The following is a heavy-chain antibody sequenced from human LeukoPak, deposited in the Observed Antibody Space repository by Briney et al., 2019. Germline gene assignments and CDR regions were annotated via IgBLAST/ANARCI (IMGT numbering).Heavy chain of an antibody. CDR3: ARAPYSPDSYYYYMDV. J-gene: IGHJ6*03. Sequence: SETLSLTCAVYGGSFSGYYWSWIRQPPGKGLEWIGEINHSGSTNCNPSLKSRVTISVDSSKNQFSLRLSSVTAADTAVYYCARAPYSPDSYYYYMDVWGKGTTVTVSS. V-gene: IGHV4-34*01. D-gene: IGHD1-26*01. CDR1: GGSFSGYY. CDR2: INHSGST.